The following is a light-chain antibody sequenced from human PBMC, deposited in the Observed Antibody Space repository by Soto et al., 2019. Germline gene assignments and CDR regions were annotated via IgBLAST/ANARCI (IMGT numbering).Light chain of an antibody. V-gene: IGKV1-5*01. CDR3: QQYNDYSPYT. CDR2: DAS. Sequence: DIQMTQSPSTLSASVGDTVTITCRASQTIYTWLAWYQQKPGKAPKVIIYDASTLESGVPSRFSGSGSGTEFTLTISSLQPDDFATCYCQQYNDYSPYTFGQGTKVQI. CDR1: QTIYTW. J-gene: IGKJ2*01.